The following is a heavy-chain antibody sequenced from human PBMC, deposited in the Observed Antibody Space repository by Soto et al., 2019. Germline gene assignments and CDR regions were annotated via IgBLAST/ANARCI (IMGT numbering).Heavy chain of an antibody. CDR3: ARRGGTYHIDF. Sequence: QLHLLESGPGLVKPSETLSLTCTVSGGSISSSSYYWGWIRQPPGKGLEWIGSIYYSGTTYYNPSLQSRVTISLDTSKNQFSLNLKSVTAADTAVYYCARRGGTYHIDFWGQGTLVSVSS. V-gene: IGHV4-39*01. D-gene: IGHD1-26*01. CDR1: GGSISSSSYY. CDR2: IYYSGTT. J-gene: IGHJ4*02.